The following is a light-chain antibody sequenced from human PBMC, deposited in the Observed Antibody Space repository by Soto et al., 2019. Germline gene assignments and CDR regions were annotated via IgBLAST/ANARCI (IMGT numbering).Light chain of an antibody. Sequence: QSALTQPPSASGSPGQSVTISCTGTSSDVGGYNYVSWYQQHPGKAPKLMIYEVSKRPSGVPDRFSGSKSGNTASLTVSGLQAEDEADYYCTSYAGDTSLGVLGGGTKFTVL. CDR3: TSYAGDTSLGV. V-gene: IGLV2-8*01. CDR2: EVS. J-gene: IGLJ3*02. CDR1: SSDVGGYNY.